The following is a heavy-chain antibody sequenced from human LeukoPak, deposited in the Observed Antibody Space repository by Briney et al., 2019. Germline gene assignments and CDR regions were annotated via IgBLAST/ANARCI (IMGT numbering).Heavy chain of an antibody. Sequence: QAGGSLRLSCAASGFTFSSYAMSWVRQAPGKGLEWVSAISGSGGSTYYADSVKGRFTISRDNSKNTLYLQMNSLRAEDTAVYYCAKEGAASSGWYGDAFDIWGQGTMVTVSS. D-gene: IGHD6-19*01. CDR2: ISGSGGST. J-gene: IGHJ3*02. CDR3: AKEGAASSGWYGDAFDI. V-gene: IGHV3-23*01. CDR1: GFTFSSYA.